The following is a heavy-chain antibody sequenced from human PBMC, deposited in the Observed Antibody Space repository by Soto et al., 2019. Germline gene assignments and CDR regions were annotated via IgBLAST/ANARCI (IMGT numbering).Heavy chain of an antibody. CDR1: GFTFSSYA. CDR3: GRDGGYGGNSPYWYFDL. V-gene: IGHV3-30-3*01. Sequence: QVQLVESGGGVVQPGRSLRLSCAASGFTFSSYAMHWVRQAPGKGLEWVAVISYDGSNKYYADSVKGRFTISRDNSKKTLDLQMNGVRAKDTAVYYGGRDGGYGGNSPYWYFDLWGRGTLVTVSS. CDR2: ISYDGSNK. D-gene: IGHD5-12*01. J-gene: IGHJ2*01.